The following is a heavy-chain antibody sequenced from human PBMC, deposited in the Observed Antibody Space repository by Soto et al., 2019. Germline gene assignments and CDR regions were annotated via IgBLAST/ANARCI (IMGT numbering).Heavy chain of an antibody. CDR2: FRSGGGT. Sequence: QVQLQESGPGLVKPSETLSLTCTVSGDSISSYNLAWIRQPPGKGLEWIGYFRSGGGTSYNPSINSRVAISEDTSMKQFSLRLSSVTAADTAVYYCVRQGIGVLHGLVDVWGQGTTVTVSS. CDR1: GDSISSYN. D-gene: IGHD3-10*01. V-gene: IGHV4-59*08. J-gene: IGHJ6*02. CDR3: VRQGIGVLHGLVDV.